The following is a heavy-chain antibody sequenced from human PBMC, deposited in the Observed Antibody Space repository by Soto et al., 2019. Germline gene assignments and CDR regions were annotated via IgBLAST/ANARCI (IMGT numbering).Heavy chain of an antibody. D-gene: IGHD5-12*01. CDR2: INPNSGGT. J-gene: IGHJ4*02. V-gene: IGHV1-2*02. CDR3: ASSIVATMALIDY. CDR1: GYTFTDYY. Sequence: ASVKVSCKASGYTFTDYYMHWVRQAPGQGLEWMGWINPNSGGTKYEQKFQGRVTMTRDTSISTAYMELRRLRSDDTAVYYCASSIVATMALIDYWGQGTLVTVS.